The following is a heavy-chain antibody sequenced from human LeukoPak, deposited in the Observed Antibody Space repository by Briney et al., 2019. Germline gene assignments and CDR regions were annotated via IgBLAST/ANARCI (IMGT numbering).Heavy chain of an antibody. CDR3: ARDVK. CDR2: INEDGSEK. V-gene: IGHV3-7*05. J-gene: IGHJ4*02. Sequence: GGSLRLSCAASGFTVSSNYMSWVRQAPGKGLELVASINEDGSEKHHVASLKGRFTISRDNAKKSLYLQMNSLRAEDTAIYYCARDVKWGQGTLVTVSS. CDR1: GFTVSSNY.